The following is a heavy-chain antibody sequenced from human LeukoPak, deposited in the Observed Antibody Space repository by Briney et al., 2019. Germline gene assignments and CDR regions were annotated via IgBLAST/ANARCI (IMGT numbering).Heavy chain of an antibody. D-gene: IGHD3-22*01. CDR3: ASDPLGEKYCYDSSGYY. Sequence: GGSLRLSCAASGFTFSDYYMSWIRQAPGKGLEWVSYISSSGSTIYYADSVKGRFTISRDNAKNSLYLQMNSLRAEDTAVYYCASDPLGEKYCYDSSGYYWGQGTLVTVSS. CDR2: ISSSGSTI. V-gene: IGHV3-11*01. J-gene: IGHJ4*02. CDR1: GFTFSDYY.